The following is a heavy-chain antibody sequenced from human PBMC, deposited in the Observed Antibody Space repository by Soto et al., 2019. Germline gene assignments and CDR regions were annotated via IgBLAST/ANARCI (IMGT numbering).Heavy chain of an antibody. V-gene: IGHV1-8*01. CDR1: GYTFTSYD. J-gene: IGHJ6*02. CDR2: MNPNSGNT. D-gene: IGHD3-3*01. CDR3: ARRYDFWSGYYYYGMDV. Sequence: QVQLVQSGAEVKKPGASVKVSCKASGYTFTSYDINWVRQATGQGLEWMGWMNPNSGNTGYAQKFQGRVTMTRNTSISTAYMELSSLRSEDTAVYYCARRYDFWSGYYYYGMDVWGQGTTVTVSS.